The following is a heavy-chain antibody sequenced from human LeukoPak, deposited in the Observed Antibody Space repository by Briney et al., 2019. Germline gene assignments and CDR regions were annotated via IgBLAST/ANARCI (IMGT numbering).Heavy chain of an antibody. CDR3: AKSTRSGWYGDYAFDI. Sequence: PGGSLKLSCAASGFTFDDYAMHWVRQAPGKGLEWFSGISWNSGSIGYADSVKGRFTISRDNAKNSLYLQMNSLRAEDMALYYCAKSTRSGWYGDYAFDIWGQGTMVTVSS. CDR2: ISWNSGSI. D-gene: IGHD6-19*01. J-gene: IGHJ3*02. CDR1: GFTFDDYA. V-gene: IGHV3-9*03.